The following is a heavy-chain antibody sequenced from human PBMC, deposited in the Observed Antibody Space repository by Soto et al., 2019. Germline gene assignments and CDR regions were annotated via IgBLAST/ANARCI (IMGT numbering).Heavy chain of an antibody. CDR3: ARYCNGGACYSASLDY. J-gene: IGHJ4*02. CDR2: IDAGGGST. V-gene: IGHV3-23*01. Sequence: GGSLRLSCAASGFTFNIYALSWVRQAPGKGLEWVSSIDAGGGSTYYADSVKGRFAVSRDNSKNTLYLQMNSLRPEDTAVYYCARYCNGGACYSASLDYWGQGTQVTVSS. D-gene: IGHD2-15*01. CDR1: GFTFNIYA.